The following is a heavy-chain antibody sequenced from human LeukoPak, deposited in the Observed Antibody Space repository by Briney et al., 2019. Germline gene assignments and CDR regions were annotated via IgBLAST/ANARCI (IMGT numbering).Heavy chain of an antibody. Sequence: ASVKVSCKASGFTFTSSAEQWVRQARGQRLEWIGWIVVGSGNTNYAQKFQERVTITRDMSTSTAYMELSSLRSEDPAVYYCAADLSAISSGPWGQGPLVTVSS. CDR3: AADLSAISSGP. J-gene: IGHJ5*02. D-gene: IGHD3-10*01. CDR1: GFTFTSSA. V-gene: IGHV1-58*01. CDR2: IVVGSGNT.